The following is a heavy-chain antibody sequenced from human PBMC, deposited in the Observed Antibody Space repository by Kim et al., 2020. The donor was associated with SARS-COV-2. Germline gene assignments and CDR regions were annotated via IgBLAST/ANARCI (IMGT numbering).Heavy chain of an antibody. CDR1: GFTFSSYA. J-gene: IGHJ4*02. CDR2: ISGSGGST. V-gene: IGHV3-23*01. Sequence: GGSLRLSCAASGFTFSSYAMSWVRQAPGKGLEWVSAISGSGGSTYYADSVKGRFTISRDNSKNTLYLQMNSLRAEDTAVYYCAKDGSRETYYYDSRGSYYFDYWGQGTLVTVSS. CDR3: AKDGSRETYYYDSRGSYYFDY. D-gene: IGHD3-22*01.